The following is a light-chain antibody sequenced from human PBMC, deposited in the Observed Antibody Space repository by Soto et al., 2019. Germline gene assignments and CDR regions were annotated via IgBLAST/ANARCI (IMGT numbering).Light chain of an antibody. CDR1: ESGLYSSSNKNY. J-gene: IGKJ1*01. CDR3: QQYYTTPWT. CDR2: WAS. Sequence: DIVMAQSPDSLAVSLGERATINCKSIESGLYSSSNKNYLAWYQQKPGQPPKLLIYWASTRESGVPDRFSGSASGTDFTLTISSLHAEDVAVYYCQQYYTTPWTFGQGTKVEIK. V-gene: IGKV4-1*01.